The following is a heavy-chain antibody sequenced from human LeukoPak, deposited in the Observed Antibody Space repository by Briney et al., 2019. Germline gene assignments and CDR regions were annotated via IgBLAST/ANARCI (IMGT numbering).Heavy chain of an antibody. V-gene: IGHV4-39*01. J-gene: IGHJ1*01. D-gene: IGHD2-2*01. CDR2: IYYSGST. CDR3: ARHVRLVEPLVH. Sequence: PSETLSLTITGSGGSISSSSYYWGWIRQPPGKGLEWIGSIYYSGSTYYNPSLKSRVTISVDTSKNQFSLKLSSVTAADTAVYHCARHVRLVEPLVHWGQGTLVTVSS. CDR1: GGSISSSSYY.